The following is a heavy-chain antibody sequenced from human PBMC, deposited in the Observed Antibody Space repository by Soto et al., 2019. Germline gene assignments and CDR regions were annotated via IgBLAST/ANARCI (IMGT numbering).Heavy chain of an antibody. J-gene: IGHJ5*02. CDR1: GGSISSSSYY. V-gene: IGHV4-39*01. D-gene: IGHD3-3*01. CDR2: IYDSGST. Sequence: PAETLSLTCTVSGGSISSSSYYWGWIRQPPGKGLEWIGSIYDSGSTYYNPSLKRRVTISVDTSKNQFSLKLSSVTAAETAVYYCARRTIFGLNWFDPWGQGTLVTVSS. CDR3: ARRTIFGLNWFDP.